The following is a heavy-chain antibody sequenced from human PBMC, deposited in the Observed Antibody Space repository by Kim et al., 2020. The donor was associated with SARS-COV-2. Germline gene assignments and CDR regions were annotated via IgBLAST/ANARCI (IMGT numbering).Heavy chain of an antibody. D-gene: IGHD6-13*01. CDR2: IHDTGTS. CDR3: AQREAAGGLDS. J-gene: IGHJ5*01. V-gene: IGHV4-31*03. CDR1: GRSLSRGGNY. Sequence: SETLSLTCSVSGRSLSRGGNYWSWIRQHPGKGLEWVGYIHDTGTSFYNPSLKSRVTISMETSKNEIPLKLTSVTAADTAVYFCAQREAAGGLDSWGQGT.